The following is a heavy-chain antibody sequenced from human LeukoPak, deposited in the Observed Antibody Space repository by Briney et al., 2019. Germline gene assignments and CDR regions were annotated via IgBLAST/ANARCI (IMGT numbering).Heavy chain of an antibody. CDR1: GFTFSTYA. V-gene: IGHV3-30*02. Sequence: GGSLRLSCAASGFTFSTYAMHWVRQSPGKGLEWVAFIRHSGNNQYYADSVKGRFTISRDNSKSTLYLQLNSLRPEDTGIYYCAKAEGITLAGYLDSWGQGILVTVSS. CDR3: AKAEGITLAGYLDS. CDR2: IRHSGNNQ. D-gene: IGHD6-19*01. J-gene: IGHJ5*01.